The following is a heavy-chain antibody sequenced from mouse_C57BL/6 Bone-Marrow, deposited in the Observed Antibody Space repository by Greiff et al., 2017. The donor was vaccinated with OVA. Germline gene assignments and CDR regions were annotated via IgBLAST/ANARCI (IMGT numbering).Heavy chain of an antibody. CDR1: GYTFTSYG. CDR3: ARSGGWLLWYFDV. D-gene: IGHD2-3*01. Sequence: QVQLQQSGAELARPGASVKLSCKASGYTFTSYGISWVKQRTGQGLEWIGEIYPRSGNTYYNEKFKGKATLTADKSSSTAYMELRSLTSEDSAVYVCARSGGWLLWYFDVWGTGTTVTVSS. V-gene: IGHV1-81*01. CDR2: IYPRSGNT. J-gene: IGHJ1*03.